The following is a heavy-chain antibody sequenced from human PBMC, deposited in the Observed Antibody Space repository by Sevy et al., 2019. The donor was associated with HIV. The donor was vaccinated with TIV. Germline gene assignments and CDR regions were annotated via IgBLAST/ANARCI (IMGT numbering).Heavy chain of an antibody. CDR1: GYTVTQLS. CDR2: FDPEDGER. D-gene: IGHD2-15*01. Sequence: ASVKVSCKVSGYTVTQLSMHWVRQAPGKGLEWMGSFDPEDGERIYAQKFQGRITMTEDTSTDTAYMDLSSLKSDDTAVYYCATAREYYQGKSGYFDYWGQGALVTVSS. CDR3: ATAREYYQGKSGYFDY. J-gene: IGHJ4*02. V-gene: IGHV1-24*01.